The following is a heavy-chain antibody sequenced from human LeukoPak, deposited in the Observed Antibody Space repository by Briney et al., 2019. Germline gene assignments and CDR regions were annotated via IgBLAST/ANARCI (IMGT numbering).Heavy chain of an antibody. CDR3: ARVFGRSGQRYYYYMDV. D-gene: IGHD3-3*01. Sequence: PSETLSLTCTVSGGSISSYYWGWIRQPPGKGLEWIGYIYYSGSTNYNPSLKSRVTISVDTSKNQFSLKLSSVTAADTAVYYCARVFGRSGQRYYYYMDVWGKGTTVTVSS. CDR1: GGSISSYY. J-gene: IGHJ6*03. V-gene: IGHV4-59*08. CDR2: IYYSGST.